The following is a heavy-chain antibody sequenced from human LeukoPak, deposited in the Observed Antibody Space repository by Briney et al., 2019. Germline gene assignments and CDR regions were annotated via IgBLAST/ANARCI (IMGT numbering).Heavy chain of an antibody. CDR2: ISGSGGST. CDR3: AKGSNWNPDY. J-gene: IGHJ4*02. V-gene: IGHV3-23*01. Sequence: GSLRLSCAASGFPFSNAWMSWVRQAPGKGLEWVSAISGSGGSTYYADSVKGRFTISRDNSKNTLCLQMNSLRAEDTAVYYCAKGSNWNPDYWGQGTLVTVSS. CDR1: GFPFSNAW. D-gene: IGHD1-1*01.